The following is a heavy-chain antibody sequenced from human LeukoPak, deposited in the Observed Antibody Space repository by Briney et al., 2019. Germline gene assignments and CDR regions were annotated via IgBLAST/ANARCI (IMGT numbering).Heavy chain of an antibody. Sequence: PGGSLRLPCAASGFTFSNAWMSWVRQAPGKGLEWVGRIKSKTDGGTTDYAAPVKGRFTISRDDSKNTLYLQMNSLKTEDTAVYYCTTDPPTVVTSYYYYYMDVWGKGTTVTVSS. J-gene: IGHJ6*03. CDR1: GFTFSNAW. D-gene: IGHD4-23*01. V-gene: IGHV3-15*01. CDR3: TTDPPTVVTSYYYYYMDV. CDR2: IKSKTDGGTT.